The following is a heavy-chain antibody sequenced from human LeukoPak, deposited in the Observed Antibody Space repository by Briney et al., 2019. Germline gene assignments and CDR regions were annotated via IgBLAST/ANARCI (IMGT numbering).Heavy chain of an antibody. D-gene: IGHD6-13*01. J-gene: IGHJ3*02. CDR2: ISSSSSTI. CDR3: AKDKGYSSSWYNDAFDI. V-gene: IGHV3-48*04. Sequence: GGSLRLSCAASGFTFSSYSMNWVRQAPGKGLEWVSYISSSSSTIYYADSVKGRFTISRDNAKNSLYLQMNSLRAEDTAVYYCAKDKGYSSSWYNDAFDIWGQGTMVTVSS. CDR1: GFTFSSYS.